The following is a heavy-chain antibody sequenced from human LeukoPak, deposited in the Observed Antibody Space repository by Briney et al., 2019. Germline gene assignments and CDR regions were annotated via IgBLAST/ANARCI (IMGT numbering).Heavy chain of an antibody. CDR1: GYTFTSYG. D-gene: IGHD3-22*01. V-gene: IGHV1-18*01. Sequence: ASVNVSCKASGYTFTSYGISWVRQAPGQGLEWMGWISAYNGNTNYAQKLQGRVTMATDTSTSAAYMELRSLRSDDTAVYYCARGSSSGYIFDYWGQGTLVTVSS. CDR3: ARGSSSGYIFDY. J-gene: IGHJ4*02. CDR2: ISAYNGNT.